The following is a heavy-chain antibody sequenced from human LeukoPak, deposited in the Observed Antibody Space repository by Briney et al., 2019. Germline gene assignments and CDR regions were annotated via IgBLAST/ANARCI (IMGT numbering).Heavy chain of an antibody. CDR2: INHSGST. J-gene: IGHJ4*02. D-gene: IGHD6-13*01. CDR1: GGSFSGYY. V-gene: IGHV4-34*01. Sequence: SETLSLTCAVYGGSFSGYYWSWIRQPPGKGLEWIGEINHSGSTNYNPSLKSRVTISVDTSTNQFSLKLSSVTAADTAVYYCARRRDSSSWYRSGPYFDYWGQGTLVTVSS. CDR3: ARRRDSSSWYRSGPYFDY.